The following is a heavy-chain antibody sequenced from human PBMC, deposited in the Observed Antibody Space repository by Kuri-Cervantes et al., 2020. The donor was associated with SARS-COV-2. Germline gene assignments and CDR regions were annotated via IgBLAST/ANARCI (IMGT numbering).Heavy chain of an antibody. V-gene: IGHV3-21*01. CDR2: ISSSSSYI. D-gene: IGHD3-22*01. CDR1: GFTFSSYG. CDR3: ARGNYDSSGYYQRTYYYYYYMDV. Sequence: GESLKISCAASGFTFSSYGMNWVRQAPGKGLEWVSSISSSSSYIYYADSVKGRFTISRDNAKNSLYLQMNSLRAEDTAVYYCARGNYDSSGYYQRTYYYYYYMDVWGKGTTVTVSS. J-gene: IGHJ6*03.